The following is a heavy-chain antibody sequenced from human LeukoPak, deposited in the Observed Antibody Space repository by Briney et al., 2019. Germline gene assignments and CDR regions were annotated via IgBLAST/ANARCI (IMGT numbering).Heavy chain of an antibody. Sequence: SETLSLTCAVYGGSFSGYYWSWIRQPPGKGLEWIGEINHSGSTNYNPSLKSRVTMSVDTSKNQFSLKLSSVTAADTAVYYCARGVGYCSSTSCSTHYYYYYYMDVWGKGTTVTVSS. CDR1: GGSFSGYY. J-gene: IGHJ6*03. CDR3: ARGVGYCSSTSCSTHYYYYYYMDV. D-gene: IGHD2-2*01. V-gene: IGHV4-34*01. CDR2: INHSGST.